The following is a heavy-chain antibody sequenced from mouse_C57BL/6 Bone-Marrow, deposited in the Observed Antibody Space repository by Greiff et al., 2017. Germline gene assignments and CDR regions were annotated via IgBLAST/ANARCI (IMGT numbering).Heavy chain of an antibody. CDR2: IYPNSGRT. V-gene: IGHV1-55*01. Sequence: VQLQQPGAELVKPGASVKMSCKASGYTFTSYWITWVKQRPGQGLEWIGDIYPNSGRTNYNEKFKSKARLTVDTSSNTAYMQLSSLTSEDSAVFYCARSGPLGRSFDYWGQGTTLTVSS. CDR1: GYTFTSYW. CDR3: ARSGPLGRSFDY. J-gene: IGHJ2*01. D-gene: IGHD4-1*01.